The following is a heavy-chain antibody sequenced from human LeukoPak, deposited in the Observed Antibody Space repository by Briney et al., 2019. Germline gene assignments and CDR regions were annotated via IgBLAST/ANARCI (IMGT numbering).Heavy chain of an antibody. CDR1: GFTFSRHG. D-gene: IGHD4-17*01. Sequence: GRSLRLSCTASGFTFSRHGMHWVRQAPGKGLAWVAVIWYDGSNKYYADSVKGRFTISRDNSKNTLYLQMNSLRAEDTAVYYCARGDLYGDYVILNWGQGTLVTASS. CDR2: IWYDGSNK. J-gene: IGHJ4*02. CDR3: ARGDLYGDYVILN. V-gene: IGHV3-33*01.